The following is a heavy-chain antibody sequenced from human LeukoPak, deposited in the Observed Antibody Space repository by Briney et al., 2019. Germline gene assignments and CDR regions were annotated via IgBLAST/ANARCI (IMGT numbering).Heavy chain of an antibody. V-gene: IGHV3-23*01. D-gene: IGHD1-14*01. CDR2: ISGSGGDT. CDR1: GFTFITYA. CDR3: AKLLTSEPYY. Sequence: GGSLRLSCAASGFTFITYAMIWVSQAPGKGLEWVSAISGSGGDTYYADSVRGRFTISRDNSKNTLYLQMNYLRAEDTAVYYCAKLLTSEPYYWGQGALVTVSS. J-gene: IGHJ4*02.